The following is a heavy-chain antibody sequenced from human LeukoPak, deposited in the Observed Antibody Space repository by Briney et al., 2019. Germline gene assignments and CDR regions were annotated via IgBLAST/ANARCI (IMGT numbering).Heavy chain of an antibody. D-gene: IGHD3-10*01. CDR3: ARDLALRRFGELSTRYYYYYGMDV. CDR1: GFTFSIYA. Sequence: PGGSLRLSCAASGFTFSIYAMTWVRQAPGGGLEWVSGISGSDGSTYYADSVRGRFTISRDNSKNTQYLQMNSLRAEDTAVYYCARDLALRRFGELSTRYYYYYGMDVWGQGTTVTVSS. J-gene: IGHJ6*02. CDR2: ISGSDGST. V-gene: IGHV3-23*01.